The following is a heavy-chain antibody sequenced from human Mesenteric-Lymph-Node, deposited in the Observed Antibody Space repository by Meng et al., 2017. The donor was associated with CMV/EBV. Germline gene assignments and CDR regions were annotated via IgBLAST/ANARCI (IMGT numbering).Heavy chain of an antibody. Sequence: LRLSCAISGDSVSSYTAGWNWIRQYPSRGLEWLGRTYYRSRWYNDYASSVKSRITINADTSKNQISLQLHSVTPEDTAVYYCARDLGYYESPYGMDVWGQGTTVTVSS. V-gene: IGHV6-1*01. CDR3: ARDLGYYESPYGMDV. D-gene: IGHD3-22*01. J-gene: IGHJ6*02. CDR2: TYYRSRWYN. CDR1: GDSVSSYTAG.